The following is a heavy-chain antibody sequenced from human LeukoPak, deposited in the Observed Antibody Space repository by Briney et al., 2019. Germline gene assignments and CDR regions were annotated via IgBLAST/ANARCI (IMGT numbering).Heavy chain of an antibody. D-gene: IGHD6-13*01. V-gene: IGHV3-23*01. CDR3: ARDGFSSSWYSIL. J-gene: IGHJ4*02. CDR2: IGTGGET. Sequence: GGSLRLSCAASGFIFSAYAMSWVRQAPGQGLEWVSVIGTGGETHYADSVRGRFTISRDNAKNSLYLQVNSLRAEDTAVYYCARDGFSSSWYSILWGQGTLVTVSS. CDR1: GFIFSAYA.